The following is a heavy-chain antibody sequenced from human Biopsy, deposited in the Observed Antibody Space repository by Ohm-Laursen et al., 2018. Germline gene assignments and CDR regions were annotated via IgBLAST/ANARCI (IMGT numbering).Heavy chain of an antibody. V-gene: IGHV4-59*11. J-gene: IGHJ4*02. D-gene: IGHD4-23*01. CDR1: GGAFTRHY. CDR2: ISYTGYT. CDR3: ARGSNDFGGLYFPR. Sequence: TLSLTCTVSGGAFTRHYWSWIRQPPGKGLEWIGHISYTGYTSYNASLKSRVTISVDTSRNHFSLRLSSLTAADTAVYYCARGSNDFGGLYFPRWGQGTLPTVSS.